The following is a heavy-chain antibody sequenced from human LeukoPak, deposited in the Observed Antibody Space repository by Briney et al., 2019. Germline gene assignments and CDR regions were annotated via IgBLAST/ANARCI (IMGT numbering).Heavy chain of an antibody. CDR3: ARGERQWLRPFDY. D-gene: IGHD5-12*01. J-gene: IGHJ4*02. CDR1: GGSFSGYY. CDR2: INHSGST. V-gene: IGHV4-34*01. Sequence: PSETLSLTRAVYGGSFSGYYWSWIRQPPGKGLEWIGEINHSGSTNYNPSLKSRVTISVDTSKNQFPLKLSSVTAADTAVYYCARGERQWLRPFDYWGQGTLVTVSS.